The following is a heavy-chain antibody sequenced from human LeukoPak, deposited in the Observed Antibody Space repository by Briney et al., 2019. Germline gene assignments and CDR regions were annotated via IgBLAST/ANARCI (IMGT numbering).Heavy chain of an antibody. CDR3: AKVRLSYDFWSGYEAPFDY. D-gene: IGHD3-3*01. V-gene: IGHV3-23*01. CDR1: GFTFSSYV. CDR2: ISGSGGTT. Sequence: GGSLRLSCAASGFTFSSYVMTWVRQAPGKGLEWVSSISGSGGTTFYADSVKGRFTISRDNSKNTLYLQMNSLRSEDTAVYYCAKVRLSYDFWSGYEAPFDYWGQGTLVTVSS. J-gene: IGHJ4*02.